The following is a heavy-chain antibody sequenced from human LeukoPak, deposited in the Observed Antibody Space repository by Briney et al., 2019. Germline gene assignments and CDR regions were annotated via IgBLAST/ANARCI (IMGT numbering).Heavy chain of an antibody. J-gene: IGHJ4*02. V-gene: IGHV3-23*01. Sequence: GGALRLSCAASVFAFSTYVMCWVRQAPGKGLDWAAAIGTSGGNTYSADSVKGRFTITRDNSKDTLNLKMNSLRDEDTAVYYCAKRLGGCGFDYWGQGTLVTVSS. CDR1: VFAFSTYV. D-gene: IGHD3-16*01. CDR2: IGTSGGNT. CDR3: AKRLGGCGFDY.